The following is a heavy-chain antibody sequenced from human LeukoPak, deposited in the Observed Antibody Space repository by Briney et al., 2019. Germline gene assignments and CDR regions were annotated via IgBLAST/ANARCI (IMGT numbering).Heavy chain of an antibody. CDR2: IKEDGSEK. CDR3: ASDWSALGY. V-gene: IGHV3-7*01. CDR1: GFTFSSYS. J-gene: IGHJ4*02. D-gene: IGHD6-13*01. Sequence: GGSLRLSCAASGFTFSSYSMNWVRQAPGKGLEWVANIKEDGSEKYYVDSVKGRFTISRDNAKNSLYLQMNSLRAEDTAVYYCASDWSALGYWGQGTLVTVS.